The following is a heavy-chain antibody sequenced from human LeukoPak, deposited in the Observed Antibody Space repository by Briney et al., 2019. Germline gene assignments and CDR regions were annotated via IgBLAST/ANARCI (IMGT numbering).Heavy chain of an antibody. V-gene: IGHV4-38-2*02. CDR1: GYSISSGYY. J-gene: IGHJ4*02. Sequence: PSETLSLTCTVSGYSISSGYYWGWIRQPPGKGLEWIGSIYHSGSTYYNPSLKSRVTISVDTSKNQFSLKLSSVTAADTAVYYCARMDTAMVIYWGQGTLVTVSS. D-gene: IGHD5-18*01. CDR2: IYHSGST. CDR3: ARMDTAMVIY.